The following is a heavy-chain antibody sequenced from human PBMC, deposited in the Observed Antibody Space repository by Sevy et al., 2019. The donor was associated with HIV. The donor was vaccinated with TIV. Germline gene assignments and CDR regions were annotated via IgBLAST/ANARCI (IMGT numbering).Heavy chain of an antibody. D-gene: IGHD6-19*01. J-gene: IGHJ6*02. CDR2: MNTNTGNT. CDR3: ARVSGWRRRDAMDV. CDR1: GFNFASYD. Sequence: PSVKVSCKASGFNFASYDIYWVRQATGQGLEWMGWMNTNTGNTGFAQKFQGRVTMTRYTSITTAYMELSNLRSEDTAVYYCARVSGWRRRDAMDVWGQGTTVTVSS. V-gene: IGHV1-8*02.